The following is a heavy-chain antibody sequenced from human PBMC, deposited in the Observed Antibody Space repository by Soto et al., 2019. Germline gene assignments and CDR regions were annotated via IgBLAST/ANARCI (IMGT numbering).Heavy chain of an antibody. CDR2: IYYSGST. CDR1: GGSVSSCSYY. V-gene: IGHV4-61*01. CDR3: ARDANSKHYYYYVMDV. J-gene: IGHJ6*02. D-gene: IGHD4-4*01. Sequence: SETLALTCPVSGGSVSSCSYYWSWIRQPPVKGLEWIGYIYYSGSTNYNPSLKSRVTISVDTSKNQFSLKLSSVTAADTAVYYCARDANSKHYYYYVMDVWGQVTTDNVSS.